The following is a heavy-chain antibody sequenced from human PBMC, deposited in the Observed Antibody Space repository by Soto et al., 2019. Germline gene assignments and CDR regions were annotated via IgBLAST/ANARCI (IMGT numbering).Heavy chain of an antibody. J-gene: IGHJ5*02. CDR2: IFYAGSA. CDR1: GDSITSSDHY. D-gene: IGHD3-10*01. CDR3: ARAALYNRGHCWFDP. V-gene: IGHV4-31*03. Sequence: SETLSLTCIVSGDSITSSDHYWRWIRQRPGKGLEWMGYIFYAGSAYYNPSLESRVSMSVDTSRNQFSLKLTSVIAADTAVYYCARAALYNRGHCWFDPWGQGTLVTVSS.